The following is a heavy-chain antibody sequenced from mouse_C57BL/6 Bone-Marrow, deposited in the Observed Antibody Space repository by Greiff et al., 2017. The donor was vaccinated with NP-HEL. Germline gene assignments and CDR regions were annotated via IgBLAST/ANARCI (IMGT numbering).Heavy chain of an antibody. CDR1: GFTFSDYY. CDR2: ISNGGGST. D-gene: IGHD1-1*01. Sequence: DVQLVESGGGLVQPGGSLKLSCAASGFTFSDYYMYWVRQTPEKRLEWVAYISNGGGSTYYPDTVKGRFTISRDNAKNTLYLQMSRLKSEDTAMYYCARQGFTTVVPFAYWGQGTLVTVSA. CDR3: ARQGFTTVVPFAY. V-gene: IGHV5-12*01. J-gene: IGHJ3*01.